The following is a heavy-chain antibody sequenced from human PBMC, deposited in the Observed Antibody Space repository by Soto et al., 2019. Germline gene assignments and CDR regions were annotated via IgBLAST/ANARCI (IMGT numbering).Heavy chain of an antibody. CDR2: INHSGST. J-gene: IGHJ4*02. D-gene: IGHD3-22*01. V-gene: IGHV4-34*01. CDR1: GGSFSGYY. Sequence: QVQLQQWGAGLLKPSETLSLTCAVYGGSFSGYYWSWIRQPPGKGLEWIGEINHSGSTNYNPSLKSRFTISVDTSKNQFSLKLSSVTAADTAVYYCARGEVKDYYDSSGYYTEYWGQGTLVTVSS. CDR3: ARGEVKDYYDSSGYYTEY.